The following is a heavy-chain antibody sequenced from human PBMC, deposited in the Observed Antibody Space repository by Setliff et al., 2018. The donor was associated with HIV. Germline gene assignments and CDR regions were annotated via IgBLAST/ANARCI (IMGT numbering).Heavy chain of an antibody. V-gene: IGHV4-59*08. CDR2: IYYSGST. J-gene: IGHJ3*01. D-gene: IGHD2-15*01. CDR3: ARLPGYCIGDSCSGYYTFDV. Sequence: PSETLSLTCTVSGGSISSYYWSWIRQPPGKGLEWIGSIYYSGSTYYDPSLKSRVTISVDTSKNHFSLKLSSVTAADTAVYYCARLPGYCIGDSCSGYYTFDVWGQGTVVTVSS. CDR1: GGSISSYY.